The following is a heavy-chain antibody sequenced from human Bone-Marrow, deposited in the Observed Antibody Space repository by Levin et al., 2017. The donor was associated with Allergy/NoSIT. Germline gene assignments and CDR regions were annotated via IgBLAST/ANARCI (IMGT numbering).Heavy chain of an antibody. CDR3: ARSYCSGGTYYSGAWYYYAMDV. CDR1: GFSFSDYW. D-gene: IGHD2-15*01. V-gene: IGHV3-74*01. CDR2: VNTDASGT. Sequence: ETLSLTCAASGFSFSDYWMHWVRQAPGKGLVWVARVNTDASGTTYADFVKGRFTISRDNTKNTLYLQMNNLRAEDTAVYYCARSYCSGGTYYSGAWYYYAMDVWGQGTTVTVSS. J-gene: IGHJ6*02.